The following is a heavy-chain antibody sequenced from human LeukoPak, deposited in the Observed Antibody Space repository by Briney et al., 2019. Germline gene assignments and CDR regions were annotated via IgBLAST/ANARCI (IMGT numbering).Heavy chain of an antibody. CDR2: SGGT. D-gene: IGHD2-21*02. V-gene: IGHV4-59*01. Sequence: SETLSLTCTVSGGSISGYYWSWIRQPPRKGLEWIVYSGGTNYNPSLRSRLTMSSDTPRNLLSLTVNSVTASETAVYVLARLRRPTEDYYFTVDIWGQGTTVTVSS. CDR3: ARLRRPTEDYYFTVDI. J-gene: IGHJ6*02. CDR1: GGSISGYY.